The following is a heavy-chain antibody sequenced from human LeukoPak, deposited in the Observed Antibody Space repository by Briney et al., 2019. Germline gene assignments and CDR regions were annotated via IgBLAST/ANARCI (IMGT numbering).Heavy chain of an antibody. CDR3: ARGGTYSLSPLDY. CDR2: IHGDEVTT. CDR1: GFTFSTYW. D-gene: IGHD5-18*01. V-gene: IGHV3-74*01. J-gene: IGHJ4*02. Sequence: GALRLSCAASGFTFSTYWLYWVRQAPGKGLVWVSRIHGDEVTTAYADSMKGRFTISRDNAKNTLYLQMNSLRVEDTAVYYCARGGTYSLSPLDYWGQGTLVTVSS.